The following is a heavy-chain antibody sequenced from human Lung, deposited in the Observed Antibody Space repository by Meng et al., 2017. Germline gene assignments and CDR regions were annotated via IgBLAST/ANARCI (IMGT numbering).Heavy chain of an antibody. CDR2: IKSNTDRGTT. CDR3: VWDDKAVADY. V-gene: IGHV3-15*01. CDR1: GFYFNNAW. J-gene: IGHJ4*02. D-gene: IGHD1-1*01. Sequence: EVHMAESGGDLVKPGGSLRLSCEASGFYFNNAWMSWVRQTPGKGLELVGRIKSNTDRGTTEYAAPVTGRFTISRDDSKSTLYLQMSGLRIDDTGVYYCVWDDKAVADYWGQGTLVTVSS.